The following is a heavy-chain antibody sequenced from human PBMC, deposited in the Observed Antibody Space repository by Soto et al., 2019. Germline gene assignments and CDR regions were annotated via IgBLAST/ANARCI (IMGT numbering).Heavy chain of an antibody. J-gene: IGHJ4*02. CDR3: ARVRGDGYNNY. CDR2: IIPILGIA. Sequence: QVQLVQSGAEVKKPGSSVKVSCKASGGTFSSYTISWVRQAPGQGLEWMGRIIPILGIANYAQKFQGRATXTSXKSTSTAYMELSSLRSEDTAVYYCARVRGDGYNNYWGQGTLVTVSS. V-gene: IGHV1-69*02. CDR1: GGTFSSYT. D-gene: IGHD3-10*01.